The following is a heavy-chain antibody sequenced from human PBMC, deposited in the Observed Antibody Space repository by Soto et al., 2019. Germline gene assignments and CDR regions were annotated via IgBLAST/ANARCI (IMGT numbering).Heavy chain of an antibody. CDR2: INPNGGST. J-gene: IGHJ3*02. V-gene: IGHV1-46*01. Sequence: QVQLVQSGAEVKKPGASVKISCEASGYSFTSQYVHWVRQAPGQGLEWMGIINPNGGSTTYDQKFQGNVPQPQETFTETGSREQCVPQLEGQAPVFVAEGEGLRCGGGGTEPLDIWGQGTMVTVAS. D-gene: IGHD3-10*01. CDR3: AEGEGLRCGGGGTEPLDI. CDR1: GYSFTSQY.